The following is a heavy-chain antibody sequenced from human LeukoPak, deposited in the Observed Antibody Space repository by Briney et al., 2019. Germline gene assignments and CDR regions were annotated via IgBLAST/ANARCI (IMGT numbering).Heavy chain of an antibody. CDR2: INHSGST. D-gene: IGHD6-19*01. CDR1: GGSFSGYY. CDR3: ASLYSSGSH. J-gene: IGHJ4*02. Sequence: PSETLSLTCAVYGGSFSGYYWGWIRQPPGKGLEWIGEINHSGSTNYNPSLKSRVTISVDTSKNQFSLKLSSVTAADTAVYYCASLYSSGSHWGQGTLVTVSS. V-gene: IGHV4-34*01.